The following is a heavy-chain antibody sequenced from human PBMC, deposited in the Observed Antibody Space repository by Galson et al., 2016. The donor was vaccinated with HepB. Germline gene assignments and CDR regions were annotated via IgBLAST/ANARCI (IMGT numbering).Heavy chain of an antibody. CDR1: GFTFSSHA. J-gene: IGHJ4*02. V-gene: IGHV3-23*01. CDR2: IRGDGETT. CDR3: AKEWGLFFDYLPFDY. D-gene: IGHD3/OR15-3a*01. Sequence: SLRLSCAASGFTFSSHAMSWVRQAPGKGLEWVSSIRGDGETTYYIDSVKGRFTISRDNSKRTLFLQMSSLRAEDTAVYHCAKEWGLFFDYLPFDYWGQGTLVAVSS.